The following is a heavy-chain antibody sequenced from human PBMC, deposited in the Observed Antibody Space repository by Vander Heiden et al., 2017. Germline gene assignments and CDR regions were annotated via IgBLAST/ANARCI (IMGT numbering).Heavy chain of an antibody. CDR3: ARRSTVNPLQACDI. CDR1: GGSIGSSGYY. CDR2: IFYTGSN. J-gene: IGHJ3*02. D-gene: IGHD4-17*01. V-gene: IGHV4-39*01. Sequence: QVQLQESGPGLVKPSETLSLSCIVSGGSIGSSGYYWGWIRQPPGKGLQWIGSIFYTGSNHYDPSFKSRASMSADLSKNQFSLNLSSVSAADTALYYGARRSTVNPLQACDIWGQGAMGTVS.